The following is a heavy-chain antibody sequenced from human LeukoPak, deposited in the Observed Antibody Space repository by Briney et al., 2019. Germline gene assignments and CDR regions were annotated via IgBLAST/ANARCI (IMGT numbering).Heavy chain of an antibody. Sequence: GGSLRLSCAASGFIFSNYAMTWVRQAPGKGLEWVSGISTGAGTTYYADFVKGRFTLSRDDSKDTLSLQMNDLRADDTAVYYCARDRWSGNGNALQHWGQGTLVTVFS. V-gene: IGHV3-23*01. CDR1: GFIFSNYA. CDR3: ARDRWSGNGNALQH. D-gene: IGHD3-3*01. CDR2: ISTGAGTT. J-gene: IGHJ1*01.